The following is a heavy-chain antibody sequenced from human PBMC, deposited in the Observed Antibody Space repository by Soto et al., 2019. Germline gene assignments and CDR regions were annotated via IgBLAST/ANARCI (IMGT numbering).Heavy chain of an antibody. CDR3: ARDPSEGRVGNWFES. V-gene: IGHV3-21*06. CDR2: ISSSTSYV. CDR1: GFTFSRYG. D-gene: IGHD2-2*01. J-gene: IGHJ5*01. Sequence: VGSLRLSCAASGFTFSRYGMNWLRQAPGKGLEWVASISSSTSYVYYADSVKGRFSTSRDNAKNILYLEMYALRTEDTAVYYCARDPSEGRVGNWFESWGQGTLVTVSS.